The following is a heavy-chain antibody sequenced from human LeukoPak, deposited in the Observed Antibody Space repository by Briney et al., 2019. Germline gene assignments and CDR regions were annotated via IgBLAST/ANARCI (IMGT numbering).Heavy chain of an antibody. CDR3: AKDSSGLWFGKLNGYFDY. CDR1: GFTFSSYA. CDR2: IGSYATST. J-gene: IGHJ4*02. Sequence: GGSLRLSCAASGFTFSSYAMSWVRQAPGKGLEWVSAIGSYATSTYYADSVKGRFTISRDNSKNTLYLQMNSLRAEDTAVYYCAKDSSGLWFGKLNGYFDYWGQGTLVTVSS. D-gene: IGHD3-10*01. V-gene: IGHV3-23*01.